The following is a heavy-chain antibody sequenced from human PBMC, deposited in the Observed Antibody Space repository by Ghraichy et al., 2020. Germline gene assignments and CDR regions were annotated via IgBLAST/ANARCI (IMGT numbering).Heavy chain of an antibody. CDR3: ARGSQNGDCSSTSCYFDP. CDR1: GFTFSDYY. Sequence: GGSLRLSCAASGFTFSDYYMSWIRQAPGKGLEWVSYISSSGSTIYYADSVKGRFTISRDNAKNSLYLQMNSLRAEDTAVYYCARGSQNGDCSSTSCYFDPWGQGTLVTVSS. J-gene: IGHJ5*02. V-gene: IGHV3-11*01. CDR2: ISSSGSTI. D-gene: IGHD2-2*01.